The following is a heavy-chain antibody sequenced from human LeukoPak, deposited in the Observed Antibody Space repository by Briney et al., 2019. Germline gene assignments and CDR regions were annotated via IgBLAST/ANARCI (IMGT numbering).Heavy chain of an antibody. Sequence: GGSLRLSCAASGFTFSNAWMSWVRQAPGKGLEWVGRIKSKTDGGTTDYAAPGKGRFTISRDDSKNTLYLQMNNLKTEDTAVYYCTTGSWGSYYFDYWGQGTLVTVSS. CDR3: TTGSWGSYYFDY. CDR2: IKSKTDGGTT. J-gene: IGHJ4*02. D-gene: IGHD3-16*01. CDR1: GFTFSNAW. V-gene: IGHV3-15*01.